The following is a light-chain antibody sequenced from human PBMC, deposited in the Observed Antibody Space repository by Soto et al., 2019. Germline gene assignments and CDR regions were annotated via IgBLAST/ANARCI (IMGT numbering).Light chain of an antibody. Sequence: DIQMTRSPSSLSASVGDRVTITCQASQDVGTCLNWYQQRPGRAPKFLIQDASNLETGVPSRFSGSGSGTHFSFTITSLQPEDIATYYCQQCRDVPLTFGGGTKVDI. CDR3: QQCRDVPLT. V-gene: IGKV1-33*01. CDR2: DAS. J-gene: IGKJ4*01. CDR1: QDVGTC.